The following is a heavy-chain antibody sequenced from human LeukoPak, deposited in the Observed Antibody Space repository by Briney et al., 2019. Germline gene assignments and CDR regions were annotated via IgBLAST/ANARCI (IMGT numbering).Heavy chain of an antibody. CDR2: MNPTSGHT. Sequence: ASVNVSCKASVYTFTSYDINWVRQAPGQGLEWMGWMNPTSGHTGYVQKFQGRITMTRDTSVSTAYMELNSLTSEDTAVYYCARSPVGVRKKHDLWGQGTLVIVSS. CDR3: ARSPVGVRKKHDL. CDR1: VYTFTSYD. D-gene: IGHD3-10*01. V-gene: IGHV1-8*01. J-gene: IGHJ5*02.